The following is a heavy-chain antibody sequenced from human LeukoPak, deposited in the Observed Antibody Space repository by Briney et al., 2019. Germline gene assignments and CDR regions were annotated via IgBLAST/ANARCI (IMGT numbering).Heavy chain of an antibody. V-gene: IGHV3-74*01. D-gene: IGHD1-20*01. CDR1: GFTFRSNW. CDR2: INEDATTA. Sequence: GGSLRLSCAASGFTFRSNWMHWVRQAPGKGLVWVSRINEDATTANYADSVRGRFTISRDDANNTLHLQMSSLRAEDTAVYYCARALTGTRNAFDIWGPGTMVTVSS. J-gene: IGHJ3*02. CDR3: ARALTGTRNAFDI.